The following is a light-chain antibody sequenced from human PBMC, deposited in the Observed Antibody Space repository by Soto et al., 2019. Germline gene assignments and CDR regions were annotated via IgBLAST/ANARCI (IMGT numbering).Light chain of an antibody. V-gene: IGLV2-23*01. J-gene: IGLJ1*01. CDR1: SNTIGGYNV. CDR2: EGI. CDR3: CSYVGATTYV. Sequence: QSALTQPASVSGSPGQSITISCTGTSNTIGGYNVVSWYQQHPGTAPKVIIYEGIKRPSGVSNRFSGSISGSTASLTISGLQAEDEADYYCCSYVGATTYVFGTGTKVIV.